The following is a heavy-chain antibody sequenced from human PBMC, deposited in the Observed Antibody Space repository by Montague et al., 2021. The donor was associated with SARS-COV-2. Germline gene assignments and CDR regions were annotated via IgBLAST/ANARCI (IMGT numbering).Heavy chain of an antibody. CDR3: AGDIAVAGLFDY. CDR1: GGSISSGSYY. CDR2: ISISGST. D-gene: IGHD6-19*01. Sequence: TLSLTCTVSGGSISSGSYYWSWIRQPAGKGLEWIGRISISGSTNYNPSLKSRVTISVDTSKNQFSLKLGSVTAADTAVYYCAGDIAVAGLFDYWGQGTLVTVSS. V-gene: IGHV4-61*02. J-gene: IGHJ4*02.